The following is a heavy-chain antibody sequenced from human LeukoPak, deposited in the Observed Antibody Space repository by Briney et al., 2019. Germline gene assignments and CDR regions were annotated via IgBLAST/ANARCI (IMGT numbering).Heavy chain of an antibody. J-gene: IGHJ4*02. CDR2: INHSGST. CDR3: ARVGVGATPFDY. D-gene: IGHD1-26*01. V-gene: IGHV4-39*07. Sequence: SETLSLTCSVSGGSISSSSYYWGWIRQPPGKGLEWIGEINHSGSTNYNPSLKSRVTISVDTSKNQFSLKLSSVTAADTAVYYCARVGVGATPFDYWGQGTLVTVSS. CDR1: GGSISSSSYY.